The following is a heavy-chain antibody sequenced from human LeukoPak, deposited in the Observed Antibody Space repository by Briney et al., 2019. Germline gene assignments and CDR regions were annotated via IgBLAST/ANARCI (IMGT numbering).Heavy chain of an antibody. CDR1: GGSISGSH. CDR3: ARDDGEAESPFDP. V-gene: IGHV4-59*01. CDR2: IYYSGST. Sequence: SETLSLTCTVSGGSISGSHWNWIRQPPGKGLEWIGYIYYSGSTSYNPSLKSRVTISVDTSKDQFSLRLSSVTAADTAVYYCARDDGEAESPFDPWGQGTLVTVSS. J-gene: IGHJ5*02. D-gene: IGHD4-17*01.